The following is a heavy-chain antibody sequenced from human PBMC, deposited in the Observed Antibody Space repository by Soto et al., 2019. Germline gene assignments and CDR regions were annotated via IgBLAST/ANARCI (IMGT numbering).Heavy chain of an antibody. CDR3: ARLWLRVGAFDV. CDR1: GFTFSSYW. V-gene: IGHV3-7*03. J-gene: IGHJ3*01. D-gene: IGHD5-12*01. Sequence: GGSLRLSCAASGFTFSSYWMSWFRQAPGKGLERVANIKRDGREIDSVDSVKGRFTISRDNAKNSLYLQMNSLSVGGSAVYYCARLWLRVGAFDVWGQGTAVTVS. CDR2: IKRDGREI.